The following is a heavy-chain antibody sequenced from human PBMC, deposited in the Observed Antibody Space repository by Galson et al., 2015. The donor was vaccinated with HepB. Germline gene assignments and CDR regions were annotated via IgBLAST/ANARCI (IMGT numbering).Heavy chain of an antibody. Sequence: SLRLSCAASGFNFRTYDMHWVRQVTGNGLEWVSRMGSVGDTNYAGSVKGRFTISRENDKNSLYLQMNSLRAGDTAVYYCVRAGGPYNTYDFWGQGTLVTVSS. CDR2: MGSVGDT. CDR1: GFNFRTYD. D-gene: IGHD3-10*01. V-gene: IGHV3-13*04. J-gene: IGHJ4*02. CDR3: VRAGGPYNTYDF.